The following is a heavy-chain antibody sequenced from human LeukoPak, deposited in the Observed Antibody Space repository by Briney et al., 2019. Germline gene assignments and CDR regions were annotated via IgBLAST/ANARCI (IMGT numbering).Heavy chain of an antibody. V-gene: IGHV3-48*01. CDR3: ARGSSGWSQRGEDYFDY. J-gene: IGHJ4*02. D-gene: IGHD6-19*01. Sequence: GGSLRLSCAASGFTFSSYSMNWVRQAPGKGLEWVSYISSSSSTTYYADSVKGRFTISRDNAKNSLYLQMNSLRAEDTAVYYCARGSSGWSQRGEDYFDYWGQGTLVTVSS. CDR2: ISSSSSTT. CDR1: GFTFSSYS.